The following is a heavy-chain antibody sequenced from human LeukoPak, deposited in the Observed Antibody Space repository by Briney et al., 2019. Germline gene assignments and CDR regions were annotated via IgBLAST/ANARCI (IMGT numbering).Heavy chain of an antibody. V-gene: IGHV3-23*01. D-gene: IGHD4-17*01. CDR3: AKSYADYGKYYFDY. Sequence: GGSLRLSCAASGFAFSNCAMSWVRQAPGKGLEWVSIINGNGGNTYNADSVKGRFTISRDNSKNTLYLQMNSLRVEDMAVYFCAKSYADYGKYYFDYWGQGTLVTVSS. J-gene: IGHJ4*02. CDR2: INGNGGNT. CDR1: GFAFSNCA.